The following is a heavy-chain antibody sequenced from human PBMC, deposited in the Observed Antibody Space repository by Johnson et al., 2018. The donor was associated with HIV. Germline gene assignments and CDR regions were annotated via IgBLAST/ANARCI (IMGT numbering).Heavy chain of an antibody. CDR3: ARARADSGYDDAFDI. CDR2: IWSDGSNK. Sequence: QVQLVESGGGLVQPGGSLRLSCTASGFTFSNYGIHWVRQTPGEGLEWVAVIWSDGSNKYYADSVKGRFTISRDNSKNTVYLQMNSLRAEDTAVYYCARARADSGYDDAFDIWGQGTMVTVSS. CDR1: GFTFSNYG. D-gene: IGHD5-12*01. J-gene: IGHJ3*02. V-gene: IGHV3-33*01.